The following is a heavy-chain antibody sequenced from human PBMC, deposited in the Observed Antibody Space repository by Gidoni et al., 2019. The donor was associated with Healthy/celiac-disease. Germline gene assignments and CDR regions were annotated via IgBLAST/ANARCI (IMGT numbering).Heavy chain of an antibody. V-gene: IGHV4-34*01. CDR2: INHSGST. Sequence: QVQLQQWGAGLLKPSETLSLTCAVYGWSFSGYYWSLIRKPPGKGLEWIGEINHSGSTNYNPSLKSRVTISVDTSKNQFSLKLSSVTAADTAVYYCARGVYYYDSSGYYFDYWGQGTLVTGSS. CDR3: ARGVYYYDSSGYYFDY. D-gene: IGHD3-22*01. CDR1: GWSFSGYY. J-gene: IGHJ4*02.